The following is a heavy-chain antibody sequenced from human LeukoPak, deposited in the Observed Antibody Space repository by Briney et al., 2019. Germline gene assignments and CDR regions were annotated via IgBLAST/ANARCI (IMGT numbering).Heavy chain of an antibody. CDR3: ARGIASSGHRVDAFDI. V-gene: IGHV5-51*01. CDR2: IYPGDSDT. Sequence: GESLKISCKGSGYSFTSYWIGWVRQMPGKGLGWMGIIYPGDSDTRYSPSFQGQVTISADKSISPAYLQWSSLKASDTAMYYCARGIASSGHRVDAFDIWGQGTMVTVSS. CDR1: GYSFTSYW. J-gene: IGHJ3*02. D-gene: IGHD3-22*01.